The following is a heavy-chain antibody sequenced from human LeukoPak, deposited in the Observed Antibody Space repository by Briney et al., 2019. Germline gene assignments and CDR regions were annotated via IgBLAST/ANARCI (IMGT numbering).Heavy chain of an antibody. CDR1: VVTFSSYA. V-gene: IGHV3-23*01. D-gene: IGHD6-13*01. J-gene: IGHJ4*02. Sequence: PGGSLRLSCAASVVTFSSYAMSWVRQAPGKGLEWVSAISGSGGSTYYADSVKGRFTISRDNSKNTLYLQMNSLRDEDTAVYYCAKDTGYSRYYFDYWGQGTLVTVSA. CDR3: AKDTGYSRYYFDY. CDR2: ISGSGGST.